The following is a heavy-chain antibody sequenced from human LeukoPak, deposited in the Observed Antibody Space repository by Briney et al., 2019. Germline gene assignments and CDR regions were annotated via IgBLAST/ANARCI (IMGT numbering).Heavy chain of an antibody. D-gene: IGHD3-10*01. CDR3: AKTYGSGSYYTRRDYFDY. CDR1: GFTFSSYA. J-gene: IGHJ4*02. Sequence: GGSLRLSCAASGFTFSSYAMSWVRQAPGKGLEWVSAISGSGGSTYYADSVKGRFTISRDNSKDTLYLQMNSLRAEDTAVYYCAKTYGSGSYYTRRDYFDYWGQGTLVTVSS. V-gene: IGHV3-23*01. CDR2: ISGSGGST.